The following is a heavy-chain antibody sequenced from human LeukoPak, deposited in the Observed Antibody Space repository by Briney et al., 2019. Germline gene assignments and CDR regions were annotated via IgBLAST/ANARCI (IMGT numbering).Heavy chain of an antibody. CDR1: GYTFTYYV. V-gene: IGHV1-18*01. CDR3: ARGEKPYDY. CDR2: INAYNGNT. J-gene: IGHJ4*02. Sequence: ASVKVSCKTSGYTFTYYVISWERQAPGQGLEWMGCINAYNGNTNDAQKFQGRATMTTDTSTSTAYMELRSLRSDDTAVYYCARGEKPYDYWGQGTLVSVSS.